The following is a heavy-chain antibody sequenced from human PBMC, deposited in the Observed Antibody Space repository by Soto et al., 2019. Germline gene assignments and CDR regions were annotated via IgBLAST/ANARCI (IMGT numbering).Heavy chain of an antibody. J-gene: IGHJ6*02. CDR2: IIPILGIA. D-gene: IGHD3-9*01. CDR3: ARGPDYDILTGPDLGMDV. V-gene: IGHV1-69*02. CDR1: GGTFSSYT. Sequence: QVQLVQSGAEVKKPGSSVKVSCKASGGTFSSYTISWVRQAPGQGLEWMGRIIPILGIANYAQKFQGSVTMTADKSTSTAYMELSSLRSEDTAVYYCARGPDYDILTGPDLGMDVWGQGTTVTVSS.